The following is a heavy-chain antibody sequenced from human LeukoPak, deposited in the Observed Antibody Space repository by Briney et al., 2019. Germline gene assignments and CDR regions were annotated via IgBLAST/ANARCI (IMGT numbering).Heavy chain of an antibody. V-gene: IGHV4-34*01. D-gene: IGHD3-22*01. CDR3: ARDQSRLLPALDY. CDR1: GGSFGGYY. CDR2: INHSGST. Sequence: SETLSLTCAVYGGSFGGYYWSWIRQPPGKGLEWIGEINHSGSTNYNPSLKSRVTISVDTSKNQFSLKLSSVTAADTAVYYCARDQSRLLPALDYWGQGTLVTVSS. J-gene: IGHJ4*02.